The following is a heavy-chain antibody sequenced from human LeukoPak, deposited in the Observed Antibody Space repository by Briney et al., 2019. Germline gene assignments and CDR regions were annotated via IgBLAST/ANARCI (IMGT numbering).Heavy chain of an antibody. J-gene: IGHJ4*02. CDR2: ISDTGGST. CDR3: ARDISGYLGRSDY. CDR1: GFTFSSYA. Sequence: GGSLRLSCAASGFTFSSYAMSWVRQAPGKGLEWVSAISDTGGSTYYADSVKGRFTISGDNSKNTLHLQMNSLRAEDTAVYYCARDISGYLGRSDYWGQGTLVTVSS. D-gene: IGHD5-12*01. V-gene: IGHV3-23*01.